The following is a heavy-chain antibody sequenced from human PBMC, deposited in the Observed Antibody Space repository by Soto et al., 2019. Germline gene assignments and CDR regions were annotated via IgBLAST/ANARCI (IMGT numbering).Heavy chain of an antibody. CDR3: ARGRERYYDFWSGPSDAFDI. CDR1: GYTFTSYG. Sequence: ASVKVSCKASGYTFTSYGISWVRQAPGQGLEWMGWISAYDGNTNYAQKLRGRVTMTTDTSTSTAYMELRSLRSDDTAVYYCARGRERYYDFWSGPSDAFDIWGQGTMVTVSS. CDR2: ISAYDGNT. D-gene: IGHD3-3*01. J-gene: IGHJ3*02. V-gene: IGHV1-18*04.